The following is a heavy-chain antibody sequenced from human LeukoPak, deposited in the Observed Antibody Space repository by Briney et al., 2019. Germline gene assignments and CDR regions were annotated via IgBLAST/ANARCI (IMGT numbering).Heavy chain of an antibody. CDR1: GYTFTNYY. V-gene: IGHV1-46*01. CDR3: ARDVNYGSGSSPN. Sequence: GASVKVSCKASGYTFTNYYMHWVRQAPGQGLEWMGIINPSGGSASSAQKFQGRVTMTRDTSTSTAYMELSSLRSEDTAVYYCARDVNYGSGSSPNWGQGTLVTVSS. D-gene: IGHD3-10*01. J-gene: IGHJ4*02. CDR2: INPSGGSA.